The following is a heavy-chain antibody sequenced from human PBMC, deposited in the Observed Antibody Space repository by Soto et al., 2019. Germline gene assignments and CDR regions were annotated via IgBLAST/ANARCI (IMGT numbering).Heavy chain of an antibody. J-gene: IGHJ4*02. CDR3: ARDQGYYGSGSYYSPYYFDY. CDR1: GFTFSSYS. D-gene: IGHD3-10*01. V-gene: IGHV3-21*01. CDR2: ISSSSSYI. Sequence: GGSLRLSCAASGFTFSSYSMNWVRQAPGKGLEWVSSISSSSSYIYYADSVKGRFTISRDNAKNSLYLQMNSLRAEDTAVYYCARDQGYYGSGSYYSPYYFDYWGQGTLVTVSS.